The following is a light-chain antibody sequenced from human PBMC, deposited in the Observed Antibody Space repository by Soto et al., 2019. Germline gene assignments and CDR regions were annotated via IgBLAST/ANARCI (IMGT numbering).Light chain of an antibody. J-gene: IGKJ1*01. CDR1: ESVSSSS. CDR3: QQYGGSPRT. CDR2: AAS. V-gene: IGKV3-20*01. Sequence: EIVLTQSPGTLSLSPRERATLXXXXSESVSSSSLAWYQQKRGKAPSLLIHAASSRPTGIPDRFSGSGSGTDFTLTISRLEPEDFAVYYCQQYGGSPRTFGQGTRVDIK.